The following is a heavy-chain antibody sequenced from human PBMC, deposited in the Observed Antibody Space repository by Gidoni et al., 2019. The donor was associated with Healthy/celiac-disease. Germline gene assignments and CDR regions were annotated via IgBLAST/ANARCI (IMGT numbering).Heavy chain of an antibody. CDR2: INHSGST. Sequence: QVQLQQWGAGLLKPSETLSLTCDVYGGSFSGYYWSWIRQPPGKGLEGIGEINHSGSTNYNPSIKSRVTISVDTSKNQFSLKLSSVTAADTAVYYCARPVRGGYNYWGQGTLVTVSS. CDR3: ARPVRGGYNY. CDR1: GGSFSGYY. V-gene: IGHV4-34*01. J-gene: IGHJ4*02. D-gene: IGHD3-16*01.